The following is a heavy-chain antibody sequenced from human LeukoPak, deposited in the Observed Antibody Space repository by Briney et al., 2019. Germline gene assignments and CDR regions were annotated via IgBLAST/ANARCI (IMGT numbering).Heavy chain of an antibody. CDR2: INEGATTI. Sequence: PGGSLRLSCAASGFTVNNYEMHWVRQAPGKGLEWISYINEGATTINYADSVWGRFTISRDNAKNSLYLQMNSLRAEDTAVYYCARDMPGNYGDYPHAFDIWGQGTMVPVSS. J-gene: IGHJ3*02. CDR1: GFTVNNYE. V-gene: IGHV3-48*03. CDR3: ARDMPGNYGDYPHAFDI. D-gene: IGHD4-17*01.